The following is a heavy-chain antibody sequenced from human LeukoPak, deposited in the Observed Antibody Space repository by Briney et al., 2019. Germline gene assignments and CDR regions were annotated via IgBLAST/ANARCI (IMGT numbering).Heavy chain of an antibody. Sequence: GGSLRLSCAASGFSFDNAWMNWARQAPGEGLEWVANIKQDGSETYYVDSVKGRFTISRDNAKNSLYLQMNSLRAEDTAVYYCARVDGGWYYYYYGMDVWGQGTTVTVSS. V-gene: IGHV3-7*01. J-gene: IGHJ6*02. CDR3: ARVDGGWYYYYYGMDV. CDR1: GFSFDNAW. D-gene: IGHD6-19*01. CDR2: IKQDGSET.